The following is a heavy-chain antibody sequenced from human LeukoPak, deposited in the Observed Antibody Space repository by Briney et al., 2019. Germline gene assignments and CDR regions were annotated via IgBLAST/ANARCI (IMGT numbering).Heavy chain of an antibody. CDR2: INPNSGGT. Sequence: ASVKVSCKASGYTFTTNGISWVRQAPGQGLEWMGWINPNSGGTNYAQKFQGRVTMTRDTSISTAYMELSRLRSDDTAVYYCARRRIAAAGRGGPYYFDYWGQGTLVTVSS. CDR3: ARRRIAAAGRGGPYYFDY. V-gene: IGHV1-2*02. CDR1: GYTFTTNG. J-gene: IGHJ4*02. D-gene: IGHD6-13*01.